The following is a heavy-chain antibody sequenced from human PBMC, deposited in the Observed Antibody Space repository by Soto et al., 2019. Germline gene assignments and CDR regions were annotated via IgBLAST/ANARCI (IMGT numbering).Heavy chain of an antibody. D-gene: IGHD6-25*01. J-gene: IGHJ4*02. CDR1: GGSISSSSYY. CDR3: ARRCGFYYFDY. V-gene: IGHV4-39*01. Sequence: QLQLQESGPGLVKPSETLSLTCTGSGGSISSSSYYWGWMGPPPGQGRDWIWSIYYSGGTYYNPSLKSRVTISVHTSKNQFSLKLSSVTAADTAVYYCARRCGFYYFDYWGQGPLVTVSS. CDR2: IYYSGGT.